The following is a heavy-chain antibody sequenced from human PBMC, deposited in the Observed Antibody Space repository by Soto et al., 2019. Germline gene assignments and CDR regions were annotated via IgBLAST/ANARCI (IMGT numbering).Heavy chain of an antibody. Sequence: SETLSLTCTVSGGSISSGGYYWSWIRQHPGKGLEWIGYIYYSGSTYYNPSLKSRVTISVDTSKNQFSLKLSSVTAADTAVYYCAVDTAMGNYYYYGMDVWGQGATVTVSS. CDR1: GGSISSGGYY. V-gene: IGHV4-31*03. J-gene: IGHJ6*02. D-gene: IGHD5-18*01. CDR2: IYYSGST. CDR3: AVDTAMGNYYYYGMDV.